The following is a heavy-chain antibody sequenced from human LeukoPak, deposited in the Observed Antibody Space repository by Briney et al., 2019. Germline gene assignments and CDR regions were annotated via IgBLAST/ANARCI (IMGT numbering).Heavy chain of an antibody. CDR2: IYSGGST. CDR1: GFTVSSNY. CDR3: ARDGEHVLAHDY. D-gene: IGHD3-10*01. J-gene: IGHJ4*02. Sequence: GGSLRLSCAASGFTVSSNYMSWVRQAPGKGLEWVSVIYSGGSTYYADSVKGRFTISRDNSKNTLYIQMNNLRAEDTGVYYCARDGEHVLAHDYWGQGTLVTVSS. V-gene: IGHV3-53*01.